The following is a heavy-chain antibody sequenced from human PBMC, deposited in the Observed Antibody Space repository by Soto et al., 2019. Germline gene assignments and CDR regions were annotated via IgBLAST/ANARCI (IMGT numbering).Heavy chain of an antibody. Sequence: EVQLVESGGGLVQPGGSLRLSCAASGFTFSSYSMNWVRQAPGKGLEWVSYISSSSSTIYYADSVKGRFTISRDNAKNSLYLQMNSLRAEDTAVYYCARDGTGGIYNGFDPWGQGTLVTVSS. V-gene: IGHV3-48*01. J-gene: IGHJ5*02. CDR3: ARDGTGGIYNGFDP. CDR2: ISSSSSTI. CDR1: GFTFSSYS. D-gene: IGHD1-1*01.